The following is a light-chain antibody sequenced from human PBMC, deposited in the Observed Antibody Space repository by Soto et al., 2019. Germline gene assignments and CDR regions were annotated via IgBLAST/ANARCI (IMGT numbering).Light chain of an antibody. Sequence: EIVLTQSPGTLSLSPGERATLSCRASQSVSSNLAWYQQKPGQAPRLLIYGASTRATGIPARFSGSGSGTEFTLTISSLQSEDFVVYYCQQYNNWLWTFGQGTKVDIK. CDR3: QQYNNWLWT. CDR2: GAS. J-gene: IGKJ1*01. CDR1: QSVSSN. V-gene: IGKV3-15*01.